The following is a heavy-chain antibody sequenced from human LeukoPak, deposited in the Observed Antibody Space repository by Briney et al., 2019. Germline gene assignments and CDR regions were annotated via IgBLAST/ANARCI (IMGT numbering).Heavy chain of an antibody. CDR1: GYTFTGYY. CDR2: VNPNSGGT. CDR3: ARAYSSSPKAAGYYMDV. J-gene: IGHJ6*03. V-gene: IGHV1-2*06. D-gene: IGHD6-13*01. Sequence: ASVKVSCKASGYTFTGYYMHWVRQAPRQGLEWMGRVNPNSGGTNYAQKFQGRVTMTRDTSISTAYMEMSRLTSDDTAVYYCARAYSSSPKAAGYYMDVWDKGTTVTVSS.